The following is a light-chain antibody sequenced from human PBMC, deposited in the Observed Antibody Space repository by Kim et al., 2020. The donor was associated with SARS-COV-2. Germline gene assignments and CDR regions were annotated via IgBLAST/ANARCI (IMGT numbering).Light chain of an antibody. Sequence: SSELTQDPAVSVALGQTVRITCQGDSLRSYYTTWYQQKPGKAPIVVIYGKNNRPSGIPDRFSGSSSGNTASLTITGTQAGDEADYYCNSRDNNDNVLFGG. CDR1: SLRSYY. CDR3: NSRDNNDNVL. J-gene: IGLJ2*01. CDR2: GKN. V-gene: IGLV3-19*01.